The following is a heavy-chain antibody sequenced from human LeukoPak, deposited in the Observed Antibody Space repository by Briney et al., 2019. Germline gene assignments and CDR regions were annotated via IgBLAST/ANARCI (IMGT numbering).Heavy chain of an antibody. CDR1: GYTFTGYY. D-gene: IGHD3-3*01. CDR2: INPNSGGT. Sequence: ASVKVSCKASGYTFTGYYMHWVRQAPGQGLEWMGWINPNSGGTNYAQKFQGWVTMTRDTSISTAYMELSRLRSDDTAVYYCARGLPIFGIIANFDYWGQGTLVTVSS. V-gene: IGHV1-2*04. J-gene: IGHJ4*02. CDR3: ARGLPIFGIIANFDY.